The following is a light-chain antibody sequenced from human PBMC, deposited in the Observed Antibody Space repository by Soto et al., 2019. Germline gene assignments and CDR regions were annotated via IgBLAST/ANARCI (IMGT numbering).Light chain of an antibody. CDR1: QSVSSN. V-gene: IGKV3-15*01. CDR3: QQYNNWPPT. CDR2: GAS. Sequence: EIAMTQSPATLSVSPGERATPSCRASQSVSSNLAWYQQKPGQAPRLLIYGASTRATGIPARFSGSGSGTEFTLTISSLQSEDFAVYYCQQYNNWPPTFGQGTKVDI. J-gene: IGKJ1*01.